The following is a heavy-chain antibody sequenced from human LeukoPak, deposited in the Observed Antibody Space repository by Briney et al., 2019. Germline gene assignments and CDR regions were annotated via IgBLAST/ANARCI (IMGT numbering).Heavy chain of an antibody. Sequence: SETLSLTCAVYGGSFSGYYWSWIRQPPGKGLEWIGEINHSGSTNYNPSLKSRVTISVDTSKNQFSLKLSSVTAADTAVYYCARGGGYFLIDAFDIWGLGTMVTVSS. D-gene: IGHD3-22*01. J-gene: IGHJ3*02. CDR3: ARGGGYFLIDAFDI. CDR2: INHSGST. CDR1: GGSFSGYY. V-gene: IGHV4-34*01.